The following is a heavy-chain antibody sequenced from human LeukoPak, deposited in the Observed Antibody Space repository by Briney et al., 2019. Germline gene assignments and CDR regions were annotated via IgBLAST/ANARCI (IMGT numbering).Heavy chain of an antibody. J-gene: IGHJ4*02. CDR1: GGTFSSYA. CDR3: ARDSSIRGYIDY. D-gene: IGHD2-2*02. CDR2: ISAYNGNT. V-gene: IGHV1-18*01. Sequence: ASVKVSCKASGGTFSSYAISWVRQAPGQGLEWMGWISAYNGNTNYAQKFQGRVTMTRDMSTSTVYMELSSLRSEDTAVYYCARDSSIRGYIDYWGQGTLVTVSS.